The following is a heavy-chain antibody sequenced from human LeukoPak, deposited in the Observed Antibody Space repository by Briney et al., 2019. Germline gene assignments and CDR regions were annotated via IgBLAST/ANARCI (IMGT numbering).Heavy chain of an antibody. CDR3: ARSRDIVVVPAAIPYY. D-gene: IGHD2-2*02. Sequence: GGSLRLSCAASGFTFSSCSMNWVRQAPGKGLEWVSSISSSSSYIYYADSVKGRFTISRDNAKNSLYLQMNSLRAEDTAVYYCARSRDIVVVPAAIPYYWGQGTLVTVSS. CDR2: ISSSSSYI. CDR1: GFTFSSCS. V-gene: IGHV3-21*01. J-gene: IGHJ4*02.